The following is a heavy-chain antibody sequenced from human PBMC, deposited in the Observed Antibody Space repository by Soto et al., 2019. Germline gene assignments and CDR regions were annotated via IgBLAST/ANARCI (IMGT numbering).Heavy chain of an antibody. V-gene: IGHV1-69*13. CDR1: GGTFSRYA. CDR3: ARDLDYYGSGSHYYYGMGV. D-gene: IGHD3-10*01. J-gene: IGHJ6*02. Sequence: SVKVSCKASGGTFSRYAFSWVRQAPGQGLEWMGGIVPIYGTRGFAQKFQGRLTITAEEPTSTAYMELSSLRSEEKVVYYCARDLDYYGSGSHYYYGMGVWGQGTTVTVSS. CDR2: IVPIYGTR.